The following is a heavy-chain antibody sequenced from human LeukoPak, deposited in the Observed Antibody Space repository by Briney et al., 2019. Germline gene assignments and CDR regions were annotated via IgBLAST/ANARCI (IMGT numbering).Heavy chain of an antibody. CDR3: ARSRNYGSGGYVSH. V-gene: IGHV3-43*02. CDR1: GFSFSSYA. J-gene: IGHJ4*02. CDR2: ITGDGSVT. Sequence: PGGSLRLSCAASGFSFSSYAMSWVRQPPGKGLEWVSLITGDGSVTYQADSVRGRFSISRDNSKNSLYLQMNGLKTEDTALYFCARSRNYGSGGYVSHWGAGTLVTVS. D-gene: IGHD3-10*01.